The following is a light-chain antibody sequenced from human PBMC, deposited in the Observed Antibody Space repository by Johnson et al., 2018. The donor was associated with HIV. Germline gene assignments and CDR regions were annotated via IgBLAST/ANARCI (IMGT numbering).Light chain of an antibody. V-gene: IGLV1-51*01. J-gene: IGLJ1*01. CDR3: AAWDRSLSADLYF. CDR2: DNN. Sequence: QSVLTQAPSVSAAPGQKVTISCSGSSSNIGNNDVSWYQQLPGTAPKLLIYDNNKRPSGIPDRFSGSKSGTSATLGITGLQTGDEADYYCAAWDRSLSADLYFFGTGTKVIVL. CDR1: SSNIGNND.